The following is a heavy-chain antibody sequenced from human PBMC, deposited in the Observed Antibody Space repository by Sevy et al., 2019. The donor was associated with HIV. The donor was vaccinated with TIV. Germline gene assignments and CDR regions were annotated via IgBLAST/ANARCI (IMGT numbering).Heavy chain of an antibody. CDR3: ARDLYCSSTSCYIYYYYYYMDV. CDR2: INSDGSST. CDR1: GFTFSSYW. J-gene: IGHJ6*03. V-gene: IGHV3-74*01. Sequence: VGSLRLSCAASGFTFSSYWMHWVRQAPGKGLVWVSRINSDGSSTSYADSVKGRFTISRDNAKNTLYLQMNSLRAEDTAVYYCARDLYCSSTSCYIYYYYYYMDVWGKGTTVTVSS. D-gene: IGHD2-2*02.